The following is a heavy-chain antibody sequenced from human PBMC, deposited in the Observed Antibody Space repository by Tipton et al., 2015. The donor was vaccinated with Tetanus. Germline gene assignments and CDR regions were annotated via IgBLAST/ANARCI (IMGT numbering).Heavy chain of an antibody. CDR3: ARGGGGSMGRNWFDP. V-gene: IGHV1-2*02. J-gene: IGHJ5*02. Sequence: QVQLVQSGAEVKKPGASAKVSCKASGYTFTGYYMHWVRQAPGQGLEWMGWINPNSGGTNYAQKFQGRVTMTRDTSISTAYMVLGGLRADDTAVYYWARGGGGSMGRNWFDPWGQGTLVTVSS. D-gene: IGHD3-10*01. CDR1: GYTFTGYY. CDR2: INPNSGGT.